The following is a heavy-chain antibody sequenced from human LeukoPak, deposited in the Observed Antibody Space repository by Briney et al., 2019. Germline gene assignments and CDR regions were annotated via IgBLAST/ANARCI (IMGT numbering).Heavy chain of an antibody. D-gene: IGHD3-22*01. Sequence: GGSLRLSCAASGFTFSNYVMHWVRQAPGKRLEWVAVISYDGSNKYYADSVKGRFTISRDNSKSTLYLQMNSLRAEDTAVYYCAKSGDSTGFWDFDYWGQGTLVTVSS. J-gene: IGHJ4*02. CDR2: ISYDGSNK. CDR3: AKSGDSTGFWDFDY. V-gene: IGHV3-30*18. CDR1: GFTFSNYV.